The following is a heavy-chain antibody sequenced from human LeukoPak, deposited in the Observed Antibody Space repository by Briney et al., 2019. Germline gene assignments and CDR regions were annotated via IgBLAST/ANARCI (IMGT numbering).Heavy chain of an antibody. CDR1: GYTFTGYY. J-gene: IGHJ4*02. CDR3: AKDLFYYSGSGSPLEY. D-gene: IGHD3-10*01. Sequence: ASVKVSCKASGYTFTGYYMHWVRQAPGQGLEWMGWINPSGGSTSYAQKFQGRVTMTRDMSTSTVYMELSSLRSEDTAVYYCAKDLFYYSGSGSPLEYWGQGTLVTVSS. CDR2: INPSGGST. V-gene: IGHV1-46*01.